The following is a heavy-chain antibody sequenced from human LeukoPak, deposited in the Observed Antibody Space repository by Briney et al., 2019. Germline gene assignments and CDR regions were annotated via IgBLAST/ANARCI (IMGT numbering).Heavy chain of an antibody. CDR2: IIPILGIA. J-gene: IGHJ4*02. Sequence: SVKVSCKVSGYTLTELSIHWVRQAPGQGLEWMGRIIPILGIANYAQKFQGRVTITADKSTSTAYMELSSLRSEDTAVYYCASEYYYDSSGYYFCWGQGTLVTVSS. CDR1: GYTLTELS. CDR3: ASEYYYDSSGYYFC. V-gene: IGHV1-69*04. D-gene: IGHD3-22*01.